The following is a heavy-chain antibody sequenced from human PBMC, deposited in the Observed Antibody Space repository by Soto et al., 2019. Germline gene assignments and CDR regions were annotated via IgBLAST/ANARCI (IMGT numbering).Heavy chain of an antibody. CDR1: GFTFSSYW. D-gene: IGHD6-6*01. J-gene: IGHJ3*02. V-gene: IGHV3-74*01. CDR3: AAGIAARDAFDI. Sequence: GGSLRLSCAASGFTFSSYWMHWVRQAPGKGLVWVSRINSGGSSTNYADSVKGRFTISRDNAKNTLYLQMNRLRAEDTAVYYCAAGIAARDAFDIWGQGTMVTVSS. CDR2: INSGGSST.